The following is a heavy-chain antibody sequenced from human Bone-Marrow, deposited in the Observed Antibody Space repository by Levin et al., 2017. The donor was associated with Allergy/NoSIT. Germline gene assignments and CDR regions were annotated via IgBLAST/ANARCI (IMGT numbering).Heavy chain of an antibody. D-gene: IGHD1-14*01. Sequence: SETLSLTCTVSGGSIRSGDYYWTWIRQPPGKGLEWIGYIYNSGSAYYNASLKSRLTISLDTAKNQFSLNLSSVTGADTAVYYCARGTTWAPQIDDWGRGTLVTVSS. J-gene: IGHJ4*02. CDR3: ARGTTWAPQIDD. V-gene: IGHV4-30-4*01. CDR1: GGSIRSGDYY. CDR2: IYNSGSA.